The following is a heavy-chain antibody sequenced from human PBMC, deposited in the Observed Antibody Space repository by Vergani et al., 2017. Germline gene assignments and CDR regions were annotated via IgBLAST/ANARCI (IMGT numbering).Heavy chain of an antibody. Sequence: QVQLVQSGAEVKKPGASVKVSCKASGYTFTGYYMHWVRQAPGQGLEWMGWINPNSGGTNYAQKFQGRVTMTRDTSISTAYMELSRLRSDDTAVYYCARDAGGGVVVITDAFDIWGQGTMVTVSS. V-gene: IGHV1-2*02. CDR1: GYTFTGYY. CDR2: INPNSGGT. J-gene: IGHJ3*02. D-gene: IGHD3-22*01. CDR3: ARDAGGGVVVITDAFDI.